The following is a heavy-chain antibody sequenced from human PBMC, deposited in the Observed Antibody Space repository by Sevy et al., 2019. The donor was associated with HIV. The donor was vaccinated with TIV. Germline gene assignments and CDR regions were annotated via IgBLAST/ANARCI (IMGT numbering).Heavy chain of an antibody. Sequence: GESLKISCKGSGYTFTSYWIGWVRQMPGKGPEWMGILYPGDSDTRYCPSFEGQVTISADKSISTAYLQWSRLKASDTAMYYCGSLGAGQQFLVWGQGTTVTVSS. J-gene: IGHJ6*02. CDR1: GYTFTSYW. CDR3: GSLGAGQQFLV. V-gene: IGHV5-51*01. CDR2: LYPGDSDT. D-gene: IGHD6-13*01.